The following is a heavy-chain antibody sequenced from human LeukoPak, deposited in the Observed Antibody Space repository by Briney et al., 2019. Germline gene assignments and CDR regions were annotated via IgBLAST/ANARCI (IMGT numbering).Heavy chain of an antibody. D-gene: IGHD3-22*01. J-gene: IGHJ4*02. CDR3: ARGVDYYESSGTIDY. V-gene: IGHV3-33*01. CDR2: IWYDGSNK. CDR1: GFTFSDYG. Sequence: GKSLRLSCTASGFTFSDYGMHWVRQPPGKGLEWVAIIWYDGSNKKYEDSVKGRFTISRDNSKNTLYLQMNSLRAEDTAVYYCARGVDYYESSGTIDYWGQGTLVTVSS.